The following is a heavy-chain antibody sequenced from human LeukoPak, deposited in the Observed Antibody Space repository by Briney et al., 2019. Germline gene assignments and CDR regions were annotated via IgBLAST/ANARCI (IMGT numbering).Heavy chain of an antibody. D-gene: IGHD3-9*01. CDR3: AIGGYIFAGYSLVY. CDR2: MNLNSGNT. J-gene: IGHJ4*02. Sequence: ASVNLSFKSSGYTFTIYDNNWMRQPTGQGIERMGCMNLNSGNTGYAQNFQGRVTITSNTTISTAHMQLSSLRSEDTAVYYCAIGGYIFAGYSLVYWCRGALVTVAS. V-gene: IGHV1-8*03. CDR1: GYTFTIYD.